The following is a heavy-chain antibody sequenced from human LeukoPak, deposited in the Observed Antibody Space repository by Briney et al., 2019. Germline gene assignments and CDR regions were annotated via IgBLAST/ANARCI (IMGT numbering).Heavy chain of an antibody. J-gene: IGHJ4*02. V-gene: IGHV3-33*01. CDR3: AMRFDY. Sequence: GGSLRLSCAASGFTFSNYGMQWVRKAPGKGLEWVGIIWFDGSKTYYADSVKGRFTISRDNSKNTVYLQMNSLKDEDTAVYYCAMRFDYWGRGTLVTVSS. CDR1: GFTFSNYG. CDR2: IWFDGSKT.